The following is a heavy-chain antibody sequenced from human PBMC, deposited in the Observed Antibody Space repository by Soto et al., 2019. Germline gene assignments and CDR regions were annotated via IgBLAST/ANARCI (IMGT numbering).Heavy chain of an antibody. CDR2: ITGSGEKT. Sequence: SGFTFSSYAMSWVRQAPGKGLEWVSSITGSGEKTHYANSVKGRFTISRDNSKKTLYLQMNSLRAEDTAVYYCSKGVIAARPQNFDYWGQVTLVTVSS. J-gene: IGHJ4*02. D-gene: IGHD6-6*01. CDR3: SKGVIAARPQNFDY. V-gene: IGHV3-23*01. CDR1: GFTFSSYA.